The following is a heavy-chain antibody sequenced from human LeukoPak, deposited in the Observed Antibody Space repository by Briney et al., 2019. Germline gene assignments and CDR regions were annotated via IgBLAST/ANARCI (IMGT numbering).Heavy chain of an antibody. D-gene: IGHD3-22*01. CDR1: GFTFSSYW. Sequence: PGGSLRLSCAASGFTFSSYWMHWVRQAPGKGLVWVSRINGDGSSTSYADSVKGRFTISRDNAKTTLYLQMNSLRAEDTAVYYCARDRGRTYYYDSSGYSYFDYWGQGTLVTVSS. J-gene: IGHJ4*02. CDR2: INGDGSST. CDR3: ARDRGRTYYYDSSGYSYFDY. V-gene: IGHV3-74*01.